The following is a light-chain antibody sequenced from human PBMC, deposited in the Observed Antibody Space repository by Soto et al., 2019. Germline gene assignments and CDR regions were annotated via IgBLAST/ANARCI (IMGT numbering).Light chain of an antibody. Sequence: EIVMTQSPATLSVSPGERATLSCRASQSVSSNLAWYQQKPGQAPRLLIYGASTRATGVPARFSGGGSGTEFTLTISSLQSEDFAVYYCQHYNNWTPWTFGQGTKVEIK. CDR3: QHYNNWTPWT. CDR2: GAS. CDR1: QSVSSN. J-gene: IGKJ1*01. V-gene: IGKV3-15*01.